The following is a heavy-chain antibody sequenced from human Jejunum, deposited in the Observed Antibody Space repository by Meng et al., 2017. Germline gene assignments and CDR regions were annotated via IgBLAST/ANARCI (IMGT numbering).Heavy chain of an antibody. CDR3: ARVYCGGDCYSEAYFNY. CDR1: GFTFSSYG. CDR2: ISYDGNKK. V-gene: IGHV3-30*03. Sequence: QVQLVESGGGLVKPGRSLRLSCTGSGFTFSSYGMHWVRQAPGKGLEWVAVISYDGNKKDYADSVKGRFTISRDNSKNTMYLQMNNLRPEDAAVYYCARVYCGGDCYSEAYFNYWGQGTLVTVSS. J-gene: IGHJ4*02. D-gene: IGHD2-21*02.